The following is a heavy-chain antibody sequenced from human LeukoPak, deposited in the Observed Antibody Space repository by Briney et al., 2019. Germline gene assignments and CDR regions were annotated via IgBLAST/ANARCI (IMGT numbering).Heavy chain of an antibody. J-gene: IGHJ3*02. Sequence: ASVKVSCKASGGTFSSYAVSWVRQAPGQGLEWMGRIIPILGIANYAQKFQGRVTITADKSTSTAYMELRSLRSDDTAVYYCARDRKVGGWYELHDAFDIWGQGTMVTVSS. CDR3: ARDRKVGGWYELHDAFDI. V-gene: IGHV1-69*04. D-gene: IGHD6-19*01. CDR1: GGTFSSYA. CDR2: IIPILGIA.